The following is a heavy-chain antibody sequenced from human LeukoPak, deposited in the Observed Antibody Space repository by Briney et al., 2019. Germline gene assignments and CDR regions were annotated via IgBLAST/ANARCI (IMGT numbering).Heavy chain of an antibody. V-gene: IGHV3-9*01. CDR2: ISWNSGSI. Sequence: GGSLRLSCAASGFTFDDYAMHWVRQAPGKGLEWASGISWNSGSIGYADSVKGRFTISTDNSKNTLYLQMNSLRAEDTAVYYCASWSGALSHAFDIWGQGTMVTVSS. D-gene: IGHD6-13*01. J-gene: IGHJ3*02. CDR1: GFTFDDYA. CDR3: ASWSGALSHAFDI.